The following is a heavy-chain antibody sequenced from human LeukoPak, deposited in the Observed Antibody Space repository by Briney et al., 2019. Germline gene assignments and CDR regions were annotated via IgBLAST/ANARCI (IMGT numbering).Heavy chain of an antibody. CDR3: AGDPGAARSRDYYYYYYMDV. CDR1: GFTFDDYA. Sequence: PGGALRLSCAASGFTFDDYAMNWVRQVPGRGLEWVSTIRNDGTTDYTHSVKSRFTISRDNSKNSLYLQMNSLRAEDTAVYYCAGDPGAARSRDYYYYYYMDVWGKGTTVTVSS. V-gene: IGHV3-69-1*01. CDR2: IRNDGTT. D-gene: IGHD6-6*01. J-gene: IGHJ6*03.